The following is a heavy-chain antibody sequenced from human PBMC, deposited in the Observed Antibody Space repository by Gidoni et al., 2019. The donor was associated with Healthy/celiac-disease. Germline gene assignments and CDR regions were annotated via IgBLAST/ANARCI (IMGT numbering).Heavy chain of an antibody. CDR3: ARDEIVVVVAATPAHPFSYYGMDV. CDR2: IWYDGSNK. V-gene: IGHV3-33*01. J-gene: IGHJ6*02. Sequence: QVQLVESGGGVVQPGRSLRLSCAASGFTFSSYGMHWVRQAPGKGLEWVAVIWYDGSNKYYADSVKGRFTISRDNSKNTLYLQMNSLRAEDTAVYYCARDEIVVVVAATPAHPFSYYGMDVWGQGTTVTVSS. D-gene: IGHD2-15*01. CDR1: GFTFSSYG.